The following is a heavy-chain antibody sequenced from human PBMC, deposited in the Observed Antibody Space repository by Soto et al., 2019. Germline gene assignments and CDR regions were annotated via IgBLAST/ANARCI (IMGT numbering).Heavy chain of an antibody. CDR1: GFSLTTSGVG. CDR2: IYWADDK. V-gene: IGHV2-5*02. Sequence: QITLNESGHTQVKPRQTLTLTCTFSGFSLTTSGVGVGWIRQSPGKAPEWLALIYWADDKRYSPSLKSRLTITKDTSKNQVVLTMADLDPADTAIYYCAHRVLRTVFGLVTTTAIYFDFWGQGTPVAVSS. CDR3: AHRVLRTVFGLVTTTAIYFDF. D-gene: IGHD3-3*01. J-gene: IGHJ4*02.